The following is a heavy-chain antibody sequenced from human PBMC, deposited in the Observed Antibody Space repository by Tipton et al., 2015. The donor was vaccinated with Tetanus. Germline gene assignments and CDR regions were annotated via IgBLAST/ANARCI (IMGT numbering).Heavy chain of an antibody. J-gene: IGHJ6*02. CDR2: IYSGGST. V-gene: IGHV3-66*01. CDR3: NRGRVADYPVGRDYYYYGMDV. Sequence: SLRLSCAASGFTVSSNYMSWVRQAPGKGLEWVSVIYSGGSTYYADSVKGRFTISRDNSKNTLYLQMNSLRAEDTAVYYCNRGRVADYPVGRDYYYYGMDVWGQGTTVTVSS. CDR1: GFTVSSNY. D-gene: IGHD4-11*01.